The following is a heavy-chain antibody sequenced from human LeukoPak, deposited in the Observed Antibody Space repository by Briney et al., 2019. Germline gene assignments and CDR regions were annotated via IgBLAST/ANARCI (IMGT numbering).Heavy chain of an antibody. CDR2: ISGSGGST. D-gene: IGHD3-10*01. Sequence: GGSLRLSCAASGFTFSSYGMSWVRQAPGKGLEWVSAISGSGGSTYYADSVKGRFTISRDNSKNTLYLQMNSLRAEDTAVYYCAKSNTMVRGVILFSDYWGQGTLVTVSS. CDR3: AKSNTMVRGVILFSDY. J-gene: IGHJ4*02. V-gene: IGHV3-23*01. CDR1: GFTFSSYG.